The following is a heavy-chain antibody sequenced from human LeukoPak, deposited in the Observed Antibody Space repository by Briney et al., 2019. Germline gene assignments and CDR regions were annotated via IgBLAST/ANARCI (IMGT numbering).Heavy chain of an antibody. CDR2: IYYSGST. J-gene: IGHJ4*02. D-gene: IGHD3-3*01. V-gene: IGHV4-61*01. Sequence: SETLSPTCTVSGGSVSSGSYYWSWIRQPPGKGLEWIGYIYYSGSTNYNPSLKSRVTISVDTSRNQFSLKLSSVTAADTAVYYCARATGPTYYDFWSGYPHFDYWGQGTLVTVSS. CDR3: ARATGPTYYDFWSGYPHFDY. CDR1: GGSVSSGSYY.